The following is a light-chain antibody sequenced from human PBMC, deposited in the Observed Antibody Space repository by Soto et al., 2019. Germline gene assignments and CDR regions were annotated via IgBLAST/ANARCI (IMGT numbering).Light chain of an antibody. V-gene: IGKV3-15*01. CDR2: DAS. CDR3: QQYNKGPPWT. CDR1: QSVSNN. Sequence: EIVMRQSPATLSVSPGERATLSCRASQSVSNNLAWYQQKPGQAPRLLIYDASTRATGIPAKFSGSGSGIEFTLTISSLQSEDFAVYYCQQYNKGPPWTFGQGTKVAIK. J-gene: IGKJ1*01.